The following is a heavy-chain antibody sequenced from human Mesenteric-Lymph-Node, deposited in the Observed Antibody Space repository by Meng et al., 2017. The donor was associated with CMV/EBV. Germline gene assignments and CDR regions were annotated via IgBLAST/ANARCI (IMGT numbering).Heavy chain of an antibody. Sequence: SGAPFTNYASSGVRQAPGQGLEWMGCITNYSGNNYDAQRFQSRLTFTTDTFTTTAFMELTGLSADYTAVYYCARYYDSSGSYYEDFDYWGQGTLVTVSS. CDR1: GAPFTNYA. CDR3: ARYYDSSGSYYEDFDY. CDR2: ITNYSGNN. V-gene: IGHV1-18*01. J-gene: IGHJ4*02. D-gene: IGHD3-22*01.